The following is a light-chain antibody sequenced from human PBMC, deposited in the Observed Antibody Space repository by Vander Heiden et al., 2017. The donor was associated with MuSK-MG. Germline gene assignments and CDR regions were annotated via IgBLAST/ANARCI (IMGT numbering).Light chain of an antibody. CDR2: GAA. CDR1: QSVSSSY. V-gene: IGKV3-20*01. CDR3: QQYGSAPKT. Sequence: IVLAQSPGTLSLSPGERATLSCRASQSVSSSYLAWYEQRPRQAPRLLIYGAARRATGSPDRFSGGGGGTDFTLTLSRVWPEDLGVYYCQQYGSAPKTFGQGTKVEIK. J-gene: IGKJ1*01.